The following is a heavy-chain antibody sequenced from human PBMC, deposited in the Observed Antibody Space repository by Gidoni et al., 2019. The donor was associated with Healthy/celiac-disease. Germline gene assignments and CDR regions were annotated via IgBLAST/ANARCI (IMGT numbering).Heavy chain of an antibody. J-gene: IGHJ4*02. CDR3: AAVPGIGPRSVVVTANFDY. V-gene: IGHV1-58*01. Sequence: QMQLVHSGPDATKPGTSVKVSSTASGFTFHSSAARWVRQARGQRLEWIGWLVVGSGNTNYAQKFQERVTSTRDMSTSTANMELSRLRSEDTAVYYCAAVPGIGPRSVVVTANFDYWGQGTLVTVSS. CDR1: GFTFHSSA. D-gene: IGHD2-21*02. CDR2: LVVGSGNT.